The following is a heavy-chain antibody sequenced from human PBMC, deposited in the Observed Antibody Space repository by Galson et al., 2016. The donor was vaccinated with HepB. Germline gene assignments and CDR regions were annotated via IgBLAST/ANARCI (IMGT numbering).Heavy chain of an antibody. J-gene: IGHJ5*01. D-gene: IGHD3-10*01. CDR2: IVDVGGK. Sequence: TLSLTCAVYGGSFGGSCWSWIRQPPGKGLEWMGEIVDVGGKNYNPSLKSRVTISVDTSKNQFSLRMTSMTAADTAVYYCARGRRFGEILRIVGWFDSWGQGTLVTVSP. CDR1: GGSFGGSC. CDR3: ARGRRFGEILRIVGWFDS. V-gene: IGHV4-34*01.